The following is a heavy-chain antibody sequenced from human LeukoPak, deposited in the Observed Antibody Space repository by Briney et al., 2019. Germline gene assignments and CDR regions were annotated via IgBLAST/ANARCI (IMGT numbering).Heavy chain of an antibody. CDR1: GYSFTSYW. D-gene: IGHD6-13*01. V-gene: IGHV5-51*01. J-gene: IGHJ3*02. Sequence: GESLKISCKGSGYSFTSYWIGWVRQMPGKGLEWMGIIYPGDSDTRYSPSFQGQVTISADKSISTAYLQWSSLKASDTAMYYCARPTSPKTYSSSWRDAFDIWGQGTMVTVSS. CDR2: IYPGDSDT. CDR3: ARPTSPKTYSSSWRDAFDI.